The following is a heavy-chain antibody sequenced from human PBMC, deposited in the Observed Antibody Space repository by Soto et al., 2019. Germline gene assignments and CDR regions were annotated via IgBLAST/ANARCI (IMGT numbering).Heavy chain of an antibody. D-gene: IGHD2-8*01. Sequence: SETLSLTCTVSGGSISSSSYYWGWIRQPPGKGLEWIGSIYYSGSTYYNPSLKSRVTISVDTSKNQFSLKLSSVTAADTAVYYCARLEWSGAPDPWGQGTLVTVS. CDR2: IYYSGST. CDR3: ARLEWSGAPDP. CDR1: GGSISSSSYY. V-gene: IGHV4-39*01. J-gene: IGHJ5*02.